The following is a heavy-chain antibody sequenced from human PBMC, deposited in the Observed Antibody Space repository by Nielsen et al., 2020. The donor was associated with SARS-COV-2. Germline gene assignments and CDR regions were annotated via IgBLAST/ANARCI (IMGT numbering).Heavy chain of an antibody. CDR1: GFTFDDYV. Sequence: GGSLRLSCAASGFTFDDYVMHWVRQAPGKGLEWVSGISWNSGSIGYADSVKGRFTISRDNAKNSLYLQMNSLRAEDTALYYCSSGWGRWGQGALVTVSS. J-gene: IGHJ4*02. CDR2: ISWNSGSI. V-gene: IGHV3-9*01. D-gene: IGHD6-19*01. CDR3: SSGWGR.